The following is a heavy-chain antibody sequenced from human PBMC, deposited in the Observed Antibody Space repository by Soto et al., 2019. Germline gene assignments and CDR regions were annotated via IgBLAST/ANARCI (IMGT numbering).Heavy chain of an antibody. J-gene: IGHJ4*02. V-gene: IGHV3-23*01. Sequence: GGSLRLSCAASGFTFSSYAMSWVRQAPGKGLEWVSAISGSGGSTYYADSVKGRFTISRDNSKNTLYLQMNSLRAEDTAVYYCAKGCAGIVLMVYATLDYWGQGTLVTVSS. CDR2: ISGSGGST. CDR1: GFTFSSYA. CDR3: AKGCAGIVLMVYATLDY. D-gene: IGHD2-8*01.